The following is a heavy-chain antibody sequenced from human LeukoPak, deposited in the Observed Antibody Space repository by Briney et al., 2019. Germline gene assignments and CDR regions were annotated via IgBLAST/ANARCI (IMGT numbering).Heavy chain of an antibody. CDR3: ARTLYYDSSGYRPDY. Sequence: GESLKISCRTSGYIFTTYWIGWVRQMARKGLEWMGIIYPGDSDTRYSPSFQGQVTISADKSINTAYLQWSSLKASDTAMYYCARTLYYDSSGYRPDYWGQGTQVTVSS. CDR2: IYPGDSDT. J-gene: IGHJ4*02. D-gene: IGHD3-22*01. V-gene: IGHV5-51*01. CDR1: GYIFTTYW.